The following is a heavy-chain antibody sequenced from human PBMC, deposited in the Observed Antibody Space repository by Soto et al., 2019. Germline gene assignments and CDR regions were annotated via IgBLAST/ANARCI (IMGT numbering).Heavy chain of an antibody. CDR2: IYTGGST. CDR3: ARASVGPPGGGSWTMPFDI. CDR1: GGSISSYY. J-gene: IGHJ4*02. D-gene: IGHD2-15*01. V-gene: IGHV4-4*07. Sequence: ASETLSLTCTVSGGSISSYYWSWIRQPAGKGLEWIGRIYTGGSTNYSPSLKSRVTMSVDTSKNQFSLRLTSVTAADTAVYYCARASVGPPGGGSWTMPFDIWGRGTLVTVPS.